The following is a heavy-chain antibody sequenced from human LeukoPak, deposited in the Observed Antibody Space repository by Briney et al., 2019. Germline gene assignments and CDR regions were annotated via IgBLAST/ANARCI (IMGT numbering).Heavy chain of an antibody. CDR3: ARGVASSSDFDY. V-gene: IGHV4-61*02. CDR1: GGSISSGSYY. D-gene: IGHD6-6*01. CDR2: IYTSGST. Sequence: SETLSLTCTVSGGSISSGSYYWSWIRQPAGKGLEWIGRIYTSGSTNYNPSLESRVTISVDTSKNQFSLKLSSVTAADTAVYYCARGVASSSDFDYWGQGTLVTVSS. J-gene: IGHJ4*02.